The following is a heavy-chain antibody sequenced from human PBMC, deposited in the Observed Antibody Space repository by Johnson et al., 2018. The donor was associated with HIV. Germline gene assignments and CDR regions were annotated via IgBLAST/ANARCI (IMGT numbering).Heavy chain of an antibody. J-gene: IGHJ3*02. CDR2: ISSNGGST. D-gene: IGHD3-3*01. CDR1: GFTFSTYA. Sequence: VQLVESGGGLVQPGGSLRLSCAASGFTFSTYALHWVRQAPGKGLEYVSAISSNGGSTYYANSVEGRFTISRDNSKNTLYLQMGSLRAEDMAVYYCASGNPVLRFVEWLGPSNDAFDIWGQGTKVTVSS. V-gene: IGHV3-64*01. CDR3: ASGNPVLRFVEWLGPSNDAFDI.